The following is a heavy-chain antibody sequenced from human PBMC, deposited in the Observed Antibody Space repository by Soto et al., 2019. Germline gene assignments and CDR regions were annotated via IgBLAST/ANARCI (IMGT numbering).Heavy chain of an antibody. D-gene: IGHD3-22*01. V-gene: IGHV1-3*01. CDR1: GYTFTNYA. CDR2: INGGNGDT. Sequence: VQLVQSGAAVKKPGASVKVSCNASGYTFTNYAMHWVRQAPGQSLEWMGWINGGNGDTKYSQKFQERINITRDTSASTAYLELSSLSSEDSAVYYCSRYVIVATFTLNWFDPLGQGTLVTVSS. J-gene: IGHJ5*02. CDR3: SRYVIVATFTLNWFDP.